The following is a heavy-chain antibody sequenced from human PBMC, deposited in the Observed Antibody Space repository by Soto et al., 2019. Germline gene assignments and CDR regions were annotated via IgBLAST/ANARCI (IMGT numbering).Heavy chain of an antibody. Sequence: GGSLRLSCAASGFTFSSYAMHWVRQAPGKGLEWVAVISYDGSNKYYADSVKGRFTISRDNSKNTLYLQMNSLRAEDTAVYYCARAPEQLATDYYYYGMDVWGQGTTVTVSS. CDR2: ISYDGSNK. V-gene: IGHV3-30-3*01. CDR3: ARAPEQLATDYYYYGMDV. D-gene: IGHD6-6*01. J-gene: IGHJ6*02. CDR1: GFTFSSYA.